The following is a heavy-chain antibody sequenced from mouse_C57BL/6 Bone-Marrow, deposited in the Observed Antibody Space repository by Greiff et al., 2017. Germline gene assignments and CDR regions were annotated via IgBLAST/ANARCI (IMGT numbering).Heavy chain of an antibody. Sequence: QVQLQQSGPELVKPGASVKISCKASGYAFSSSWMNWVKQRPGKGLEWIGRIYPGDGDTNYNGKFKGKATLTADKSSSTAYMQLSSLTSEYSAVYFCAIANYYDYDDGDYFDYWAKAPLSQSPQ. CDR2: IYPGDGDT. CDR3: AIANYYDYDDGDYFDY. CDR1: GYAFSSSW. D-gene: IGHD2-4*01. J-gene: IGHJ2*01. V-gene: IGHV1-82*01.